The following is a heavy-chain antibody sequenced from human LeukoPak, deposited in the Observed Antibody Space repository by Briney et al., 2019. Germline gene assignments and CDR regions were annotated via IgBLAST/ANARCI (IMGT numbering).Heavy chain of an antibody. CDR1: GYSFTSYW. Sequence: GESLQISCKGSGYSFTSYWIGWVRPMPGKGLEWMGIIYPGDSDTRYSPSFQGQVTISADKSISTAYLQWSSLKASDTAMYYCATTYYYDSSGYYPLDYWGQGTLVTVSS. D-gene: IGHD3-22*01. V-gene: IGHV5-51*01. CDR2: IYPGDSDT. J-gene: IGHJ4*02. CDR3: ATTYYYDSSGYYPLDY.